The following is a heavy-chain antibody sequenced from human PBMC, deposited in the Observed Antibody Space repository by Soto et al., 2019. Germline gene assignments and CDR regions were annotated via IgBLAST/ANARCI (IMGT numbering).Heavy chain of an antibody. Sequence: QTLSLTCAISWDSVSSNSAAWNWIRQSPSRGLEWLGRTYYSSKWYNDYAVSVKSRITINPDTSKNQFSLQLNSVTPEDTAVYYCARDLFGITGTTTLNYYYYGMDVWGQGTTVTVSS. V-gene: IGHV6-1*01. CDR1: WDSVSSNSAA. CDR3: ARDLFGITGTTTLNYYYYGMDV. CDR2: TYYSSKWYN. J-gene: IGHJ6*02. D-gene: IGHD1-7*01.